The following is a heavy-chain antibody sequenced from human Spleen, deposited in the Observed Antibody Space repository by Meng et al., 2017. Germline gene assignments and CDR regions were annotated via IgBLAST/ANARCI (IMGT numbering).Heavy chain of an antibody. V-gene: IGHV1-8*01. Sequence: ASVKVSCKASGFSFTSYDIVWVRQATGQGLEWMGWMNPNSGNTGYAQKFQGRVTITRNTSISTAYMELSSLRSEDTAVYYCASDRAVTTPQRYYYYGMDVWGQGTTVTVSS. CDR2: MNPNSGNT. J-gene: IGHJ6*02. CDR3: ASDRAVTTPQRYYYYGMDV. D-gene: IGHD4-17*01. CDR1: GFSFTSYD.